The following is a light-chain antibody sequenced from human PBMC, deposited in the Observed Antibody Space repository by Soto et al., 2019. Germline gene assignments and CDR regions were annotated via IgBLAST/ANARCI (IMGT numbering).Light chain of an antibody. V-gene: IGKV1-5*01. J-gene: IGKJ1*01. CDR1: QGISSY. CDR3: QQYKSYLRT. Sequence: DIQMTQSPATLSAVVGDRVTITXRTSQGISSYLAWYQQKPGKAPKLLIYAASTLESGVSSRFSGRGSGTEFTLTINSLQPEDFATYYCQQYKSYLRTFGQGTKVDIK. CDR2: AAS.